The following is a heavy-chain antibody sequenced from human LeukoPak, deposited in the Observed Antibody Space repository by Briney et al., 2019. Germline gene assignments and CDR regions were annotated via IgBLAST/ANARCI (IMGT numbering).Heavy chain of an antibody. CDR2: INTNSGGT. D-gene: IGHD1-26*01. V-gene: IGHV1-2*02. CDR1: GYTFTGYY. Sequence: ASVKVSCKASGYTFTGYYMHWVRQAPGQGLEWMGGINTNSGGTNYAQKFQGRVTMTRDTSISTAYMELSRLRSDDTAVYYCARVIGLSRIVGAPSPPGYWGQGTLVTVSS. J-gene: IGHJ4*02. CDR3: ARVIGLSRIVGAPSPPGY.